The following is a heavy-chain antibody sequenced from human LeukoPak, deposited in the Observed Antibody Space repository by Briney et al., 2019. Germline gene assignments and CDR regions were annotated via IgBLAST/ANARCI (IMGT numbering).Heavy chain of an antibody. CDR1: GGSISSADYY. CDR2: VYYTGNT. V-gene: IGHV4-30-4*01. Sequence: SETLSLTCSVSGGSISSADYYWTWLRQPPGKGLQWIAYVYYTGNTHYDPSLKSRLSISVYTSKNQFSLELSSVTAADTAVYYCARVLFGFGELSPYGMDVWGQGTTVTVSS. D-gene: IGHD3-10*01. J-gene: IGHJ6*02. CDR3: ARVLFGFGELSPYGMDV.